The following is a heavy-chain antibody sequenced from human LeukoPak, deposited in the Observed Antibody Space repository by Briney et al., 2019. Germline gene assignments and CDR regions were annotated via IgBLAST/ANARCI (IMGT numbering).Heavy chain of an antibody. CDR2: IRYDGSKK. CDR3: AKDRGSSSSRSWWYFDL. J-gene: IGHJ2*01. D-gene: IGHD6-6*01. Sequence: PGGSLRLSCAASGFTFSSYGMHWVRQAPGKGLEWVAFIRYDGSKKYFADSVKGRFTISRDNSKNTLYLQMNSLRAEDTAVYYCAKDRGSSSSRSWWYFDLWGRGTLVTVSS. CDR1: GFTFSSYG. V-gene: IGHV3-30*02.